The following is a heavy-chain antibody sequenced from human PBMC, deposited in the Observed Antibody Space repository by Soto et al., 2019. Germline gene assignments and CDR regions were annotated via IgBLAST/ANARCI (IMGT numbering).Heavy chain of an antibody. J-gene: IGHJ4*02. CDR1: GYTFTGYY. CDR2: INPNSGGT. D-gene: IGHD3-22*01. Sequence: GASVKVPCKASGYTFTGYYMHWVRQAPGQGLEWMGWINPNSGGTNYAQKFQGRVTMTRDTSISTAYMELSRLRSDDTAVYYCARPCSKESSGCYYFDYWGQRTLVTVSS. CDR3: ARPCSKESSGCYYFDY. V-gene: IGHV1-2*02.